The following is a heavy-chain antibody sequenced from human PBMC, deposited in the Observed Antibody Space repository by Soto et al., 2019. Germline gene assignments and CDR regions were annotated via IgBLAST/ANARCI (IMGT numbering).Heavy chain of an antibody. CDR3: VSSRTAVFGDALDI. D-gene: IGHD3-3*01. Sequence: PSETLSLTCSVSGGSISSYFKNWIRQAPGKGLEWIGCIYDSGDANYNPSLKSRVTLALDTSKNQFSLKLTSVTAADTAVYYCVSSRTAVFGDALDIWALGTMVTVSS. V-gene: IGHV4-59*03. CDR1: GGSISSYF. CDR2: IYDSGDA. J-gene: IGHJ3*02.